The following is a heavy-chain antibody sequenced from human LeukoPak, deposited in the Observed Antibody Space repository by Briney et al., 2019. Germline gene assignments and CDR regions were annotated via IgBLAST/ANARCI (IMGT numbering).Heavy chain of an antibody. CDR1: GGSISSGSYY. CDR3: ASQFSGYDFPNFDS. CDR2: IYYSGNT. J-gene: IGHJ4*02. D-gene: IGHD5-12*01. V-gene: IGHV4-39*01. Sequence: PSETLSLTCTVSGGSISSGSYYWGWIRQPPGKGLEWIGNIYYSGNTYYNPSLKSRVTLSVDTSKHQFSLRLNSVTAADTAVYYCASQFSGYDFPNFDSWGQGTLVTVSS.